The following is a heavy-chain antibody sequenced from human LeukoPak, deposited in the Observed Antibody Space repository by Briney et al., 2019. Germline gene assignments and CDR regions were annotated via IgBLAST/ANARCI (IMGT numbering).Heavy chain of an antibody. CDR3: ARLRYCSGGTCYHDY. D-gene: IGHD2-15*01. CDR2: IYYSVNT. J-gene: IGHJ4*02. CDR1: GGSLSSSGYY. V-gene: IGHV4-39*01. Sequence: PSETLSLTCTVPGGSLSSSGYYWGWIRQPPGKGLEWIGCIYYSVNTYYNSSLKSRVTISVDTSKNQFSLKLNSVTAADTAVYYCARLRYCSGGTCYHDYWGQGTLVTVSS.